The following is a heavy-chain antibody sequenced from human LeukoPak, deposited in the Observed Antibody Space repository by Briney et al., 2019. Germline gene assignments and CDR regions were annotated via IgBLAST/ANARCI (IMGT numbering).Heavy chain of an antibody. V-gene: IGHV4-34*12. CDR3: AKSNGYGLVDI. CDR2: IFYSGST. J-gene: IGHJ3*02. D-gene: IGHD3-10*01. Sequence: SETLSLTCAVYGGSFSGYYWSWIRQPPGKGLEWIGNIFYSGSTYYSPSLKSRVTISLDTSRNQFSLKLNSVTAADTAVYYCAKSNGYGLVDIWGQGTMVTDSS. CDR1: GGSFSGYY.